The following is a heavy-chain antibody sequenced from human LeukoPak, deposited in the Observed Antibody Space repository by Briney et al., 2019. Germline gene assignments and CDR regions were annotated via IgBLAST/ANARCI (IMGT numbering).Heavy chain of an antibody. CDR1: GFKFNDYG. Sequence: GGSLRLSCAVSGFKFNDYGMHWVRQVPGKGLEWVSGISWSSASRGYADPVKGRFTISRDNAKNSLYLQMNSLRAEDTAVYYCARNSDGRASWFDPWGQGTLVTVSS. J-gene: IGHJ5*02. D-gene: IGHD5-24*01. CDR3: ARNSDGRASWFDP. CDR2: ISWSSASR. V-gene: IGHV3-9*01.